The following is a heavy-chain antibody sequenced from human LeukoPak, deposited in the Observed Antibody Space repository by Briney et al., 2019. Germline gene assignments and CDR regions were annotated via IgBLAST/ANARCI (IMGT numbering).Heavy chain of an antibody. V-gene: IGHV4-59*12. J-gene: IGHJ6*03. CDR2: IYHSGST. Sequence: SETLSLTCTVSGGSISSYYWSWIRQPPGKGLEWIGEIYHSGSTNYNPSLKSRVTISVDKSKNQFSLKLSSVTVADTAVYYCARGPYYYMDVWGKGTTVTVSS. CDR1: GGSISSYY. CDR3: ARGPYYYMDV.